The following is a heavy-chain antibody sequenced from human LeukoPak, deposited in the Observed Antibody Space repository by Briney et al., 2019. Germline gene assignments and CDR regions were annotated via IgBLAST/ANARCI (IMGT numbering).Heavy chain of an antibody. D-gene: IGHD3-9*01. Sequence: SVKVSCKASGGTFNSYTINWVRQAPGQGLEWMGGIMPIFGSANYAHRFRGRVTITADESTNTAYMELSSLRSDDTAVYYCARGLPLTGYYTYWGQGTLVTVSS. CDR3: ARGLPLTGYYTY. J-gene: IGHJ4*02. CDR2: IMPIFGSA. V-gene: IGHV1-69*13. CDR1: GGTFNSYT.